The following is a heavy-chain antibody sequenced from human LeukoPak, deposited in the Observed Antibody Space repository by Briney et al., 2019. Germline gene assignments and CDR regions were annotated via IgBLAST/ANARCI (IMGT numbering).Heavy chain of an antibody. D-gene: IGHD4-17*01. CDR3: ARGRGRGDYVLDY. CDR2: MNPNSGNT. Sequence: GASVKVPCKASGYTFTTFDINWVRQATGQGLEWMGWMNPNSGNTGYAQRFQGRVTMTRNTSISTAYMELSSLRSEDTAVYYCARGRGRGDYVLDYWGQGTLVTVSS. V-gene: IGHV1-8*02. J-gene: IGHJ4*02. CDR1: GYTFTTFD.